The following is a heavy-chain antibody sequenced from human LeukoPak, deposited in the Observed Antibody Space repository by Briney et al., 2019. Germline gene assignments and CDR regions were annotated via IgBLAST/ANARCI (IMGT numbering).Heavy chain of an antibody. CDR2: INPSGGST. V-gene: IGHV1-46*01. Sequence: ASVKVSRKASGYTFTSYYMHWVRQAPRQGLEWMGIINPSGGSTRYAHKFQGRVTMTRDTSTSTVYMELSSLRSEDTAVYYCARRMVRDSNGFDYWGQGTLVTVSS. J-gene: IGHJ4*02. CDR1: GYTFTSYY. CDR3: ARRMVRDSNGFDY. D-gene: IGHD3-10*01.